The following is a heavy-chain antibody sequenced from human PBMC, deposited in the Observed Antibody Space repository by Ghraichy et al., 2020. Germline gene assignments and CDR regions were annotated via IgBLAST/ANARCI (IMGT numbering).Heavy chain of an antibody. CDR1: GGSISSYY. J-gene: IGHJ4*02. CDR3: ARHRGDNWADGRYSSAWFRCDF. CDR2: IYFSGST. V-gene: IGHV4-59*08. D-gene: IGHD6-19*01. Sequence: SETLSLTCTVSGGSISSYYWSWIRQPPGKGLEWIGYIYFSGSTSYNPSLKSRVTISVDTSKNQFSLKLSSVTAADTAVYYCARHRGDNWADGRYSSAWFRCDFWDQGTLVTVSS.